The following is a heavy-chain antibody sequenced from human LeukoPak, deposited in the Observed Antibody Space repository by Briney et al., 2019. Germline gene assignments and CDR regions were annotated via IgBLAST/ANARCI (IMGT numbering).Heavy chain of an antibody. CDR1: GGSFSGYY. V-gene: IGHV4-34*01. D-gene: IGHD3-10*01. CDR3: ARFSGKITMVRGVFFDP. CDR2: INHSGST. Sequence: PSETLSLTCAVYGGSFSGYYWSWIRQPPGKGLEWIGEINHSGSTNYNLSLKSRVTISVDTSENQFSLKLSSVTAADTAVYYCARFSGKITMVRGVFFDPWGQGTLVTVSS. J-gene: IGHJ5*02.